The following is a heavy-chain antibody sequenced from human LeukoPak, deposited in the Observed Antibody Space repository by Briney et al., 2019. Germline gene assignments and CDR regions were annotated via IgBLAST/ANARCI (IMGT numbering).Heavy chain of an antibody. J-gene: IGHJ4*02. CDR2: IWYDGSSK. V-gene: IGHV3-33*06. CDR1: GFTFSSYG. D-gene: IGHD1-26*01. Sequence: GGSLRLSCAASGFTFSSYGMHWVRQAPGKGLEWVAVIWYDGSSKYYPDSVKGRFTISRDNSKNTLCLQMNSLRAEDTAMYYCAKAGFVGTNDFDLWGQGPLVSVSS. CDR3: AKAGFVGTNDFDL.